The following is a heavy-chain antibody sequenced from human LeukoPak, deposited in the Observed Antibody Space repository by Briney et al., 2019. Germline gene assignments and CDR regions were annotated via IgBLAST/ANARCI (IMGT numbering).Heavy chain of an antibody. V-gene: IGHV5-51*01. J-gene: IGHJ6*03. Sequence: GGSLKISCKGSGYRFTSYWIGWVRQMPGKGLEWMGIIYPGDSDTRYSPSFQGQVTISADKSISTAYLQWSSLKASDTAIYYCARQGAAGKYYYYYMDVWGQGTTVTVSS. CDR1: GYRFTSYW. CDR3: ARQGAAGKYYYYYMDV. CDR2: IYPGDSDT. D-gene: IGHD6-13*01.